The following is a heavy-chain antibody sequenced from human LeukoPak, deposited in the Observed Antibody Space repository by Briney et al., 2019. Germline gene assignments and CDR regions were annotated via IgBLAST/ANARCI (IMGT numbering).Heavy chain of an antibody. V-gene: IGHV3-30*02. J-gene: IGHJ4*02. Sequence: GGSLRLSCAASGFTFSNYGMHWVRQAPAKGLEWVAFIRHDGRIEFYADSVRGRFTISRDKSRNMVYLQMDSLKTEDTAVYYCPKDFANYGGHSFDFWGQGTLVAVSS. CDR2: IRHDGRIE. CDR1: GFTFSNYG. D-gene: IGHD4-23*01. CDR3: PKDFANYGGHSFDF.